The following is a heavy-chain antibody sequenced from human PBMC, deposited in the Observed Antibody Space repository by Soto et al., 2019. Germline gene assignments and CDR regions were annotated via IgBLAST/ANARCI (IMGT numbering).Heavy chain of an antibody. D-gene: IGHD1-26*01. CDR1: ASAFSSYS. CDR2: ISGSGGST. CDR3: ARGLRVVATAYFDD. V-gene: IGHV3-23*01. Sequence: GGSLILSCAASASAFSSYSMRWVNQSPGTRLEWVSAISGSGGSTYYADSVKGRFTNSRDNSKNTLYLQMNSLRAEDTAVYYCARGLRVVATAYFDDWGQGVLVTVSS. J-gene: IGHJ4*02.